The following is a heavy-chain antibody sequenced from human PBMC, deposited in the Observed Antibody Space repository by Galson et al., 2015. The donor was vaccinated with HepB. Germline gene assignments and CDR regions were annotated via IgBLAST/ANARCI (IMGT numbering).Heavy chain of an antibody. V-gene: IGHV1-18*04. Sequence: SVKVSCKASGYTFTSYGISWVRQAPGQGLEWMGWISAYNGNTNYAQKLQGRVTMTTDTSTSTAYMELRSLRSDDTAVYYCARTYSSSWYWTSSLRSNYYGMDVWGQGTTVTVSS. J-gene: IGHJ6*02. CDR1: GYTFTSYG. CDR2: ISAYNGNT. CDR3: ARTYSSSWYWTSSLRSNYYGMDV. D-gene: IGHD6-13*01.